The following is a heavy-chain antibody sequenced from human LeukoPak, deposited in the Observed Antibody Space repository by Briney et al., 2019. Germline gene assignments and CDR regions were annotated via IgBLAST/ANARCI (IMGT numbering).Heavy chain of an antibody. CDR1: GFTFTSDA. D-gene: IGHD6-19*01. J-gene: IGHJ5*02. V-gene: IGHV3-23*01. CDR3: AKCSTSAYTTGWCNWIDP. CDR2: TVSRGTT. Sequence: GGSLKLSCVASGFTFTSDAMNWVRQAPGKGLEWVSSTVSRGTTQYADSVKGRFTVSRDTSKNTLYLQMNSLRADDTAVYYCAKCSTSAYTTGWCNWIDPWGQGTLVTVSS.